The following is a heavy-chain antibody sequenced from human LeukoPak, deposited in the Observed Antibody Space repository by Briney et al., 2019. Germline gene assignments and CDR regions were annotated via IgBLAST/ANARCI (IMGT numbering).Heavy chain of an antibody. CDR3: ARDRGYLSFDF. D-gene: IGHD3-10*01. V-gene: IGHV3-48*03. Sequence: GGSLRLSCAASGFTFNIYEMNWVRQAPGMGLEWVSYISSRGRTIYYIDSVKGRFTISRDNAKNSLYLQMNSLRAEDTAVYYCARDRGYLSFDFWGQGTLVTVSS. J-gene: IGHJ4*02. CDR1: GFTFNIYE. CDR2: ISSRGRTI.